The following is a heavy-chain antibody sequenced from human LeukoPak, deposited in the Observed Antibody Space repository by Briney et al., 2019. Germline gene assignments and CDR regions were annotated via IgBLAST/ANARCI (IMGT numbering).Heavy chain of an antibody. V-gene: IGHV3-21*04. Sequence: KTGGSLRLSCAASGFTFSSYSMNWVRQAPGKGLEWVSSISSSSSYIYYADSVKGRFTISRDNAKNSLYLQMNCLRAEDTAVYYCANSKVPAAIRYSWFDPWGQGTLVTVSS. J-gene: IGHJ5*02. CDR3: ANSKVPAAIRYSWFDP. CDR1: GFTFSSYS. D-gene: IGHD2-2*02. CDR2: ISSSSSYI.